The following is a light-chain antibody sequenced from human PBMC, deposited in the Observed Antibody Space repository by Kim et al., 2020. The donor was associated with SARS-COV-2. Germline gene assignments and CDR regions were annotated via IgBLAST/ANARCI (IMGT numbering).Light chain of an antibody. CDR1: KLGDKY. Sequence: SYELTQPPSVSVSPGQTASITCSGDKLGDKYACWYQQKPGHSPVLVIYQDSKRPSGIPERFSGSNSGNTAPLTISGTQAMDEADYYCQAWDSSRGVFGGG. CDR3: QAWDSSRGV. J-gene: IGLJ2*01. CDR2: QDS. V-gene: IGLV3-1*01.